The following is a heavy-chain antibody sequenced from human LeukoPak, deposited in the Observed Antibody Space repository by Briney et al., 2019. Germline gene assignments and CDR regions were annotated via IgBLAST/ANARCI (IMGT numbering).Heavy chain of an antibody. CDR1: GFSFSGHW. CDR3: ARGPNSNWSGLDF. V-gene: IGHV3-74*01. CDR2: ISPTGSTT. J-gene: IGHJ4*02. D-gene: IGHD6-6*01. Sequence: GGSLRLSCTAFGFSFSGHWMHWARQLPGKGLVWVSRISPTGSTTSYADSVKGRFTVSRDNAKNTLYLQVNNLRAEDTAVYYCARGPNSNWSGLDFWGQGTLLTVSS.